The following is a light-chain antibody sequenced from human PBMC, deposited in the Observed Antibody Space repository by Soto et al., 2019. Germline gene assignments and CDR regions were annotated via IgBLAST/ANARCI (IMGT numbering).Light chain of an antibody. J-gene: IGKJ1*01. Sequence: DIVMTQSPDSLAVSLGESATISCKSSQNILHNSNNKSWLAWYQQKPGHPPKLLISWASTRESGVPDRFSGSGSGKDFTLTISSLQAEDVAVYYCQQYYTAPWTFGQGTRVEFK. V-gene: IGKV4-1*01. CDR2: WAS. CDR1: QNILHNSNNKSW. CDR3: QQYYTAPWT.